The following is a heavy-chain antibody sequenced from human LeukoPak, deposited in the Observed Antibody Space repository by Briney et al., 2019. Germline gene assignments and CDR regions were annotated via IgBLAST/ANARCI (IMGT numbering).Heavy chain of an antibody. D-gene: IGHD5-18*01. CDR3: ATVDTTMGVYVDY. Sequence: ASVKVSCKASGYTFIHDHVHWVRQAPGQGLEWMGILNPSGGNTIYAPKFQGRLTMTRDTSTATAYMELSSLRSEDTAVYYCATVDTTMGVYVDYWGQGTLVTVSS. CDR2: LNPSGGNT. CDR1: GYTFIHDH. V-gene: IGHV1-46*01. J-gene: IGHJ4*02.